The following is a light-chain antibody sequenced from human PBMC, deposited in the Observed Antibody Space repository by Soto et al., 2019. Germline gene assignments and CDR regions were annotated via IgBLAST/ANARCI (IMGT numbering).Light chain of an antibody. V-gene: IGKV1-27*01. CDR1: QGISTY. J-gene: IGKJ2*01. CDR2: AAS. CDR3: QEYNSVPYT. Sequence: DIQMTQSPSSLSASVGDRVTITCRASQGISTYLAWYQKKPGKIPNLQIYAASTLQSGVPSRFSGSGSGTDFTLTISSLQPEDVATYYCQEYNSVPYTFGQGTKLEIK.